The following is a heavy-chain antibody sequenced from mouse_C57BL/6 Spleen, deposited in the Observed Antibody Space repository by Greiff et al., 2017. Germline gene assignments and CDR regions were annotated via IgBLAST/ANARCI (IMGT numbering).Heavy chain of an antibody. Sequence: VQPQQSGPELVKPGASVKISCKASGYTFTDYYMNWVKQSHGKSLEWIGDINPNNGGTSYNQKVKGKATLTVDKSSSTAYMELRSLTSEDSAVYYCARGGLEFITTVVAKDFFAYWGQGTLVTVSA. D-gene: IGHD1-1*01. J-gene: IGHJ3*01. V-gene: IGHV1-26*01. CDR2: INPNNGGT. CDR1: GYTFTDYY. CDR3: ARGGLEFITTVVAKDFFAY.